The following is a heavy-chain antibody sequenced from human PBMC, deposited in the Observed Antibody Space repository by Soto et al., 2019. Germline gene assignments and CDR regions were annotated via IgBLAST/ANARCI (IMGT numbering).Heavy chain of an antibody. D-gene: IGHD5-18*01. CDR2: INAGNGNT. CDR1: GYSFISCA. V-gene: IGHV1-3*01. CDR3: ARGYSYGKFTATFDY. J-gene: IGHJ4*02. Sequence: GASVKVSCKASGYSFISCAMHWVRQAPGQSLEWMGWINAGNGNTKYSQKFQGRVTITRDTSASTAHMELSSLTSEDTAVFYCARGYSYGKFTATFDYWGQGTLVTVSS.